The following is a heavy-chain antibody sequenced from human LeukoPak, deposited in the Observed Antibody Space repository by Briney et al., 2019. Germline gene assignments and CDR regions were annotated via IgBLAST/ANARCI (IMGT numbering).Heavy chain of an antibody. CDR2: INSDGSST. Sequence: SGGSLRLSCAASGFTFSSYWMHWVRQAPGKGLVWVSRINSDGSSTSYADSVKGRFTISRDNAKNTLYLQMNSLRAEDTAVYYCARVRRGHILTGYYIDYWGQGTLVTVSS. CDR1: GFTFSSYW. D-gene: IGHD3-9*01. CDR3: ARVRRGHILTGYYIDY. V-gene: IGHV3-74*01. J-gene: IGHJ4*02.